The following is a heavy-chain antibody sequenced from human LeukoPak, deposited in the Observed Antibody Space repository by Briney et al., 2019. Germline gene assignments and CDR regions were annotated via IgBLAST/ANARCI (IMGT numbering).Heavy chain of an antibody. CDR1: GFTFSNYG. Sequence: GGTLRLSCAASGFTFSNYGMSWVRQATGKGLEWVSGISGSGDSTFYADSVKGRFTISRDNSKNTRYLQMNSLRAEDTAVYYCAKTYYSSRAHYYYYYYMDVWGKGTTVTISS. D-gene: IGHD3-10*01. CDR2: ISGSGDST. CDR3: AKTYYSSRAHYYYYYYMDV. V-gene: IGHV3-23*01. J-gene: IGHJ6*03.